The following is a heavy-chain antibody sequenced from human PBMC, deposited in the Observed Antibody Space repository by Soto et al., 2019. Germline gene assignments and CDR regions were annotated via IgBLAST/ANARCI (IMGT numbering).Heavy chain of an antibody. Sequence: LRLSCAGSGFTFSSFAMSWVRQAPGKGLEWVAATSYDGSNKYYADSVKGRFIISRDNSKNTLDLLLNTLRAEDTAVYYCAGVYYGGNSVNNYWGQGTPVTVSS. CDR3: AGVYYGGNSVNNY. CDR1: GFTFSSFA. CDR2: TSYDGSNK. D-gene: IGHD2-8*01. V-gene: IGHV3-30-3*01. J-gene: IGHJ4*02.